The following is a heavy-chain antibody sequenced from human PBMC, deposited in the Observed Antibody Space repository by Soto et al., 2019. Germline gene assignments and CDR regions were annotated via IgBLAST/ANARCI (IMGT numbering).Heavy chain of an antibody. CDR3: ARDCPGGMELLCYYGMDV. V-gene: IGHV3-33*01. CDR2: IWYDGSNK. Sequence: GGSLRLSCAASGFTFSSYGMHWVRQAPGKGLEWVAVIWYDGSNKYYADSVKGRFTISRDNSKNTLYLQMNSLRAEDTAVYYCARDCPGGMELLCYYGMDVWGQGTTVTVSS. D-gene: IGHD1-7*01. CDR1: GFTFSSYG. J-gene: IGHJ6*02.